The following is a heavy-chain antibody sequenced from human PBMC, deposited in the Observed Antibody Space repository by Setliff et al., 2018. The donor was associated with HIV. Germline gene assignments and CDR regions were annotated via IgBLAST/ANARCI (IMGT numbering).Heavy chain of an antibody. CDR2: IYTSGST. V-gene: IGHV4-4*07. D-gene: IGHD3-9*01. Sequence: PSETLSLTCNVSGGSISGYFWTWIRQPAGKGLEWIGQIYTSGSTNYNPSLKRRVTISVDTSKKQFSLKLSSVTAADTAVYFCARRQSYYDILNGRAFDALDIWGQGTKVTVSS. CDR3: ARRQSYYDILNGRAFDALDI. J-gene: IGHJ3*02. CDR1: GGSISGYF.